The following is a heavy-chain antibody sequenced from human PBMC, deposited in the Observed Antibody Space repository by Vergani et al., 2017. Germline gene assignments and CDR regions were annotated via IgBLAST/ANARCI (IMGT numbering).Heavy chain of an antibody. CDR1: GFTFSSYA. V-gene: IGHV3-23*04. CDR2: ISGSGGST. D-gene: IGHD1-26*01. J-gene: IGHJ6*02. CDR3: AKAGDYYYYYGMDV. Sequence: EVQLVESGGGLVQPGGSLRLSCAASGFTFSSYAMSWVRQAPGKGLEWVSAISGSGGSTYYADSVKGRFTISRDNAKNSLYLQMNSLRAEDTALYYCAKAGDYYYYYGMDVWGQGTTVTVSS.